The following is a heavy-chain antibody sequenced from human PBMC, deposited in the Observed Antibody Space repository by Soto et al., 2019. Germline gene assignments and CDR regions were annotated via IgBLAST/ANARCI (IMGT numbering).Heavy chain of an antibody. J-gene: IGHJ6*02. V-gene: IGHV4-39*01. D-gene: IGHD5-12*01. CDR2: IYYSGST. CDR1: GGSISSSSYY. Sequence: SETLSLTCTVSGGSISSSSYYWGWIRQPPGKGPEWIGSIYYSGSTYYNPSLKSRVTISVDTSKNQFSLKLSSVTAADTAVYYCARQAVPSTMDYYYYRMDVWGQGTTVTVSS. CDR3: ARQAVPSTMDYYYYRMDV.